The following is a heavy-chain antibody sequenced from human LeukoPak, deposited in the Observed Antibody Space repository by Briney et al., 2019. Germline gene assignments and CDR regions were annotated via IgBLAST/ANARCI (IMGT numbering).Heavy chain of an antibody. V-gene: IGHV3-30*02. CDR2: IRYDGSNK. CDR1: GFTFSSYG. D-gene: IGHD3-10*01. Sequence: PGGSLRLSCAASGFTFSSYGMHWVRQAPGKGLEWVAFIRYDGSNKYYADSVKGRFTISRDNSKNTLYLQMNSLRAEDTAVYYCAKDQKYYYGSGSYSEGMDVWGRGTTVTISS. J-gene: IGHJ6*03. CDR3: AKDQKYYYGSGSYSEGMDV.